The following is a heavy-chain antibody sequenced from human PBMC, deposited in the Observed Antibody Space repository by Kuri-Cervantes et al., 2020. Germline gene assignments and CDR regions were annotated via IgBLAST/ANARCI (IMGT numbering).Heavy chain of an antibody. J-gene: IGHJ3*02. CDR1: GFTFSSYS. Sequence: GGSLRLSCAASGFTFSSYSMSWVRQAPGKGLEWVAVIWYDGSNKYYADSVKGRFTISRDNSKNTLYLQMNSLRAEDTAVYYCARDRLRLVSDDAFDIWGQGTMVTVSS. D-gene: IGHD6-19*01. CDR3: ARDRLRLVSDDAFDI. CDR2: IWYDGSNK. V-gene: IGHV3-33*08.